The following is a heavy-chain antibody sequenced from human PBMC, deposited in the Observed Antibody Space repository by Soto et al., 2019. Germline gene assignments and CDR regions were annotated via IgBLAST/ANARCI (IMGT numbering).Heavy chain of an antibody. CDR1: GFTFSSYV. J-gene: IGHJ2*01. V-gene: IGHV3-30-3*01. Sequence: QVQLVESGGGVVQPGRSLRLSCAASGFTFSSYVMHWVRQAPGKGLEWVAVISYDGSNKYYADSVKGRFTISRDNSKNTLYLQMNSLRAEDTAVYYCARDGKSNYNWYFDLWGRGTLVTVSS. CDR3: ARDGKSNYNWYFDL. CDR2: ISYDGSNK. D-gene: IGHD4-4*01.